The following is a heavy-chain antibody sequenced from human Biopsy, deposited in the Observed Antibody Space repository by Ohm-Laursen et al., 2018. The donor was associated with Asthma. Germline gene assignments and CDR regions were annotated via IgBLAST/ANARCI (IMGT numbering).Heavy chain of an antibody. CDR2: IYYTGCD. J-gene: IGHJ6*02. Sequence: SQTLSLTCTVSGGSISSSSYYWSWIRQPPGKGLEWLGHIYYTGCDNYNPSLKSRVTISVDTSKNQFSLRLNSVTAADTAVYYCARGPNYHGSGRAPIGMDVWGQGTTVTVSS. V-gene: IGHV4-61*01. CDR3: ARGPNYHGSGRAPIGMDV. D-gene: IGHD3-10*01. CDR1: GGSISSSSYY.